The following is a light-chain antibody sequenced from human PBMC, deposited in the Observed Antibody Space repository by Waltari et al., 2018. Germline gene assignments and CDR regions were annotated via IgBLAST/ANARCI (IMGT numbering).Light chain of an antibody. Sequence: QSALTQPRSVSGSPGQSVTISCTGTSSAVGGYDYVPWYQPHPGKAPKLMICDVTKRPSGVPDRFSGSKSGNTASLTISGLQAEDEADYYCCSYAGSYTHVVFGGGTKLTVL. CDR3: CSYAGSYTHVV. V-gene: IGLV2-11*01. CDR2: DVT. J-gene: IGLJ2*01. CDR1: SSAVGGYDY.